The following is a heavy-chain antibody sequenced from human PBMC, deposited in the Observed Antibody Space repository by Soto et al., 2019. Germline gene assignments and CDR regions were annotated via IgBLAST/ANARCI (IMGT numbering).Heavy chain of an antibody. CDR1: GGSISSSSYY. D-gene: IGHD2-8*01. CDR3: ARHSDIVLMVPLLDY. CDR2: IYYSGST. J-gene: IGHJ4*02. Sequence: PSETLSLTCTVSGGSISSSSYYWGWIRQPPGKGLEWIGSIYYSGSTYYNPSLKSRVTISVDTSKNQFSLKLSSVTAADTAVYYCARHSDIVLMVPLLDYWGQGTLVTVSS. V-gene: IGHV4-39*01.